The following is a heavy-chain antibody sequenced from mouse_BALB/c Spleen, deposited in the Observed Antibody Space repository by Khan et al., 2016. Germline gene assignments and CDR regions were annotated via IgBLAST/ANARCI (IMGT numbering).Heavy chain of an antibody. CDR3: ARQPYYHYNIMDY. J-gene: IGHJ4*01. CDR2: IWSDGST. Sequence: VELVESGPGLVAPSQSLSITCTISGFSLTNYGVHWVRQPPGKGLEWLVVIWSDGSTTYNSALKSRLTITKDNSKSQVFLKMNSLQTDDTAMYLYARQPYYHYNIMDYWGQGTSVTVSS. CDR1: GFSLTNYG. V-gene: IGHV2-6-1*01. D-gene: IGHD2-10*01.